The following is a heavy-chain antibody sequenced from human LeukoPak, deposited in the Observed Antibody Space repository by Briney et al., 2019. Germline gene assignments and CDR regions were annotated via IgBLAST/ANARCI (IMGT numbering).Heavy chain of an antibody. CDR2: INHSGQI. CDR1: GGSFSCYY. J-gene: IGHJ4*02. Sequence: PSETLSLTCAFYGGSFSCYYWSWIRQSPGKGLEWIGEINHSGQIDYNTSLKSRVTISVDTSRNQFSLHLNSVTAADTAVYYCTRGGYGPGSHYPFWGQGTLVTVSS. D-gene: IGHD3-10*01. CDR3: TRGGYGPGSHYPF. V-gene: IGHV4-34*01.